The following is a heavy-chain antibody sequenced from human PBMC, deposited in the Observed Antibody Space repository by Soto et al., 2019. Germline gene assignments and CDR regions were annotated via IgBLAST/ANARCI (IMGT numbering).Heavy chain of an antibody. Sequence: LTCTVSGGSISSGDYYWSWIRQPPGKGLEWIGYIYYSGSTYYNPSLKSRVTISVDTSKNQFSLKLSSVTAADTAVYYCARGLNYYGSGSYPKGIYFQHWGQGTLVTVSS. CDR2: IYYSGST. J-gene: IGHJ1*01. CDR3: ARGLNYYGSGSYPKGIYFQH. CDR1: GGSISSGDYY. D-gene: IGHD3-10*01. V-gene: IGHV4-30-4*01.